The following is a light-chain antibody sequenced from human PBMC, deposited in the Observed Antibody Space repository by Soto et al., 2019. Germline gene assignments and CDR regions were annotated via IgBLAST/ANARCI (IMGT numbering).Light chain of an antibody. CDR1: SSDVGSYNL. CDR2: EVS. CDR3: CSYVHTNTWV. V-gene: IGLV2-23*02. J-gene: IGLJ3*02. Sequence: QSALTQPASVSGSPGQSITISCTGTSSDVGSYNLVSWYQQHPGKAPKLMIYEVSKRPSGVSNRFSGSKSDNTASLTISGLQAEDEADYYCCSYVHTNTWVFGGGTQLTVL.